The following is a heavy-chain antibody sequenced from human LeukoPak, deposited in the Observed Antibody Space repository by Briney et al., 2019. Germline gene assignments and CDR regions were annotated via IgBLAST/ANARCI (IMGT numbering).Heavy chain of an antibody. CDR3: ARGLAVSGYYYDYYFDY. CDR1: GYSISSSNW. D-gene: IGHD3-22*01. J-gene: IGHJ4*02. V-gene: IGHV4-28*03. CDR2: IYYSGST. Sequence: KPSDTLSLTCAVSGYSISSSNWWGWIRQPPGKGLEWIAYIYYSGSTNYNPSLKSRVTISADTSKNQFSLKLSSVTAADTAVYYCARGLAVSGYYYDYYFDYWGQGTLVTVSS.